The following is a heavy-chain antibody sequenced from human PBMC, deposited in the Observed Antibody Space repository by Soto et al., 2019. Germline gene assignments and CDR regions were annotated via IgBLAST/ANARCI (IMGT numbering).Heavy chain of an antibody. J-gene: IGHJ4*02. V-gene: IGHV4-39*01. CDR1: GGSISTRAYY. D-gene: IGHD2-21*01. CDR3: ARHRDCGGGCCDFDY. Sequence: SETLSLTCTVSGGSISTRAYYWSWIRQSPGKELEWIATIYYSGITYYNQSLRSRVTVSVDTSKNQFSLRLSSVTAADTAVFYCARHRDCGGGCCDFDYWGQGAVVTVSS. CDR2: IYYSGIT.